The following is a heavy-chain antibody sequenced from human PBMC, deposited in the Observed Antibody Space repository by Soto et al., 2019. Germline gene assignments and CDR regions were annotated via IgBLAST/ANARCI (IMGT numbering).Heavy chain of an antibody. D-gene: IGHD2-21*01. Sequence: ASVKVSCKASGYTFTSFYLHWVRQAPGQGLEWMGVINPSSESAYYAQKFQGRVSLTRDTSTSTVYMELRSLRSEDTAVFYCARVSYSLKGFDTWGPGTLVTVSS. CDR1: GYTFTSFY. V-gene: IGHV1-46*01. CDR3: ARVSYSLKGFDT. CDR2: INPSSESA. J-gene: IGHJ4*02.